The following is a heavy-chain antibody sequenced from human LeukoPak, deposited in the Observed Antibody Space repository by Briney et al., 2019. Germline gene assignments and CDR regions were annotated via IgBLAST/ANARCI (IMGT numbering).Heavy chain of an antibody. J-gene: IGHJ6*02. CDR2: ISYDGSNK. D-gene: IGHD6-19*01. CDR3: ARDLSGKSPVGDYFYGMEV. V-gene: IGHV3-30*09. Sequence: GGSLRLSCAASGFTFSSYAMHWVRQAPGKGLEWVAVISYDGSNKYYADSVKGRFAISRDTSKNTVYLQMNSLRVEDTAVYYCARDLSGKSPVGDYFYGMEVWGQGTTVTVSS. CDR1: GFTFSSYA.